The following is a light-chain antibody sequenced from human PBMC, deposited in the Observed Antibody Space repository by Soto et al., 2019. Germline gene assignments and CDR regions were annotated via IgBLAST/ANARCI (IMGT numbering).Light chain of an antibody. Sequence: EIVMTQSPATLSVSPGERATLSCRASQSVSSNLAWYQQKPGQAPRLLIYGASTRATAIPARFSGSGSGTEFTLTISSLQSEDFEVYYCQQYNNWWTFGQGTKVEIK. CDR2: GAS. CDR1: QSVSSN. CDR3: QQYNNWWT. J-gene: IGKJ1*01. V-gene: IGKV3-15*01.